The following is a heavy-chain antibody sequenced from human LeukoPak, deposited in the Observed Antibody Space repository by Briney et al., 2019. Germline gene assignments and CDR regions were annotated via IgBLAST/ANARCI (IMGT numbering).Heavy chain of an antibody. J-gene: IGHJ4*02. CDR3: ASLQRGITMVRGASSIHDY. V-gene: IGHV1-2*02. D-gene: IGHD3-10*01. CDR2: INPNSGGT. Sequence: ASVKVSCKASGYTLTDYYMHWVRQAPGQGLEWMGWINPNSGGTNYAQKFQGRVTMTRDTSISTAYMELSRLRSDDTAVYYWASLQRGITMVRGASSIHDYWGQGTLVTVSS. CDR1: GYTLTDYY.